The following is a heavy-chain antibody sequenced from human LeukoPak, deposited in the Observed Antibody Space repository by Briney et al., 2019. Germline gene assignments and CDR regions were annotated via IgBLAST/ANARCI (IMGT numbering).Heavy chain of an antibody. D-gene: IGHD1-14*01. CDR2: ISGYNGNT. CDR1: GYSFTSHG. V-gene: IGHV1-18*01. CDR3: ARGGWTTGMDY. J-gene: IGHJ4*02. Sequence: ASVKVSCKTSGYSFTSHGISWVRQASGQGLEWMGWISGYNGNTNYAQKFQGRVTMTTDASTRTAHMEVRGLRSDDTAVYYCARGGWTTGMDYWGQGTLVTVSS.